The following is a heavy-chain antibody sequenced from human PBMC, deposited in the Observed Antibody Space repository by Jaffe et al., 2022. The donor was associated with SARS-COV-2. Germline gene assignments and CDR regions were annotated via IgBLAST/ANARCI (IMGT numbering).Heavy chain of an antibody. J-gene: IGHJ4*02. CDR1: GLTFSNVW. V-gene: IGHV3-15*01. Sequence: EVRLVESGGGLVKPGGSLRLACEVSGLTFSNVWMSWVRQAPGKGPEWVARSISKNDGGAIDYAAPVKGRFTISRDDAKNTLYLQMNSLKTEDTGLYYCASEWNWNYDQWGQGTLVTVSS. D-gene: IGHD1-1*01. CDR2: SISKNDGGAI. CDR3: ASEWNWNYDQ.